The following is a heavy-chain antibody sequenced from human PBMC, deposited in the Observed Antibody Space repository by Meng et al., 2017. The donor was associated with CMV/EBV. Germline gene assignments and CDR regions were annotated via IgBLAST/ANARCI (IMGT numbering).Heavy chain of an antibody. V-gene: IGHV4-39*06. Sequence: SETLSLTCTVSGGSISSSSYYWGWIRQPPGKGLEWIGSIYYSGSTYYNPSLKSRVTISVDTSKNQFPLKLSSVTAADTAVYYCARVRFALWFGDRLPYGMDVWGQGTTVTVSS. CDR1: GGSISSSSYY. D-gene: IGHD3-10*01. CDR2: IYYSGST. J-gene: IGHJ6*02. CDR3: ARVRFALWFGDRLPYGMDV.